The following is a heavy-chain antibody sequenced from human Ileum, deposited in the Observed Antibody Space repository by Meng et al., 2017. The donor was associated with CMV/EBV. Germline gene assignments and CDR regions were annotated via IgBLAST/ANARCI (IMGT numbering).Heavy chain of an antibody. Sequence: GESLKISCAASGFTFDDYAMHWVRQAPGKGLEWVSGISGSGGSTYYADSVKGRFTISRDNSKNTLYLQMNSLRAEDTAVYYCAKDRRIAVAGHFDYWGQGTLVTVSS. CDR2: ISGSGGST. J-gene: IGHJ4*02. D-gene: IGHD6-19*01. CDR3: AKDRRIAVAGHFDY. V-gene: IGHV3-23*01. CDR1: GFTFDDYA.